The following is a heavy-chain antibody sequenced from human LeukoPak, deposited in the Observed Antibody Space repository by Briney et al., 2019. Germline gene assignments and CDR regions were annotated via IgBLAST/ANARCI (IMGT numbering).Heavy chain of an antibody. J-gene: IGHJ4*02. CDR2: ISSSSGTI. Sequence: PGGSLRLSCAASGFIFSSFGMHWIRQAPGKGLEWVSYISSSSGTIYYADSVKGRFTISRDNAKNSLYLQMNSLRAEDTAVYYCARSPLYYDSSGYYDYWGQGTLVTVSS. CDR3: ARSPLYYDSSGYYDY. CDR1: GFIFSSFG. D-gene: IGHD3-22*01. V-gene: IGHV3-48*04.